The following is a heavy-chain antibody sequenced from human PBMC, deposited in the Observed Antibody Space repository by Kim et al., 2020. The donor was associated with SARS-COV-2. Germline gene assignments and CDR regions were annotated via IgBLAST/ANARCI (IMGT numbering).Heavy chain of an antibody. Sequence: DSVKGRFPISRDNSKNTLYLQMNSLRAEDTAVYYCARGEKVLWFGELVDYWGQGTLVTVSS. J-gene: IGHJ4*02. V-gene: IGHV3-30*01. D-gene: IGHD3-10*01. CDR3: ARGEKVLWFGELVDY.